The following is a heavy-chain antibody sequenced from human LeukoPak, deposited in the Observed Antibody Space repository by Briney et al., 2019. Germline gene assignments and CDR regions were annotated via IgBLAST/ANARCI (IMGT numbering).Heavy chain of an antibody. CDR3: ARAAGIAAAGNSY. V-gene: IGHV4-34*01. Sequence: PSETLSLTCAVYGGSFSGYYWSWIRQPPGKGLEWIGEINHSGSTNYNPSLMSRVTISVDTTKNQFSLKLSSVAAADTAVYYCARAAGIAAAGNSYWGQGTLVTVSS. J-gene: IGHJ4*02. D-gene: IGHD6-13*01. CDR1: GGSFSGYY. CDR2: INHSGST.